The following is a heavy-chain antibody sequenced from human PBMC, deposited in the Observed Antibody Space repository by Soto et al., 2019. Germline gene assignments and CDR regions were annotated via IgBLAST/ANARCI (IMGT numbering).Heavy chain of an antibody. CDR3: ARRAYCSSTSCPYYYYGMDV. CDR2: IIPIFGTA. Sequence: QVQLVKSGAEVKKPGSSVKVSCKASGGTFSSYAISWVRQAPGQGLEWMGGIIPIFGTANYAQKFQGRVTITADESTSTAYMELSSLRSEDTAVYYCARRAYCSSTSCPYYYYGMDVWGQGTTVTVSS. CDR1: GGTFSSYA. J-gene: IGHJ6*02. V-gene: IGHV1-69*01. D-gene: IGHD2-2*01.